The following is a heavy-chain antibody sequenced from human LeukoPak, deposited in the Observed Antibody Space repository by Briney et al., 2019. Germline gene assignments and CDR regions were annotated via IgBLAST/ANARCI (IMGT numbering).Heavy chain of an antibody. CDR1: GGSISSSSYY. Sequence: SETLSLTCTVSGGSISSSSYYWGWIRQPPGKGLEWIGSIYYSGSTYYNPSLKSRVAISVDTSKNQFSLKLRSVTAADTALYYCASLDTAMAAFDYWGQGTLVTVSS. J-gene: IGHJ4*02. D-gene: IGHD5-18*01. CDR3: ASLDTAMAAFDY. V-gene: IGHV4-39*01. CDR2: IYYSGST.